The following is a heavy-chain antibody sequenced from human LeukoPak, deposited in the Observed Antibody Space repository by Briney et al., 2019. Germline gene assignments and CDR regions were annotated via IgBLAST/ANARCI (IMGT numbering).Heavy chain of an antibody. CDR3: ARDYWDYSIYHYYYYYMDV. CDR2: ISAYNGNT. J-gene: IGHJ6*03. D-gene: IGHD4-11*01. CDR1: GYTFTSYG. Sequence: VASVKVSCKASGYTFTSYGISWVRQAPGQGLEWMGWISAYNGNTNYAQKLQGRVTMTTDTSTSTAYMELRSLRSDDTAVYYCARDYWDYSIYHYYYYYMDVWGKGTTVTVSS. V-gene: IGHV1-18*01.